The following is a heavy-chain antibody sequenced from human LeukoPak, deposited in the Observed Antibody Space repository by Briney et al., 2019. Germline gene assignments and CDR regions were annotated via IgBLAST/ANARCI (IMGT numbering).Heavy chain of an antibody. J-gene: IGHJ6*02. Sequence: PSETLSLTCTVSGGSINSYYWSWIRQPPGKGLEWIGYIYYSGSTNYNPSLKSRVTISVDTSKNQFSLKLSSVTAADTAVYYCARDIGDGYYYYGMDVWGQGTTVTVSS. CDR2: IYYSGST. CDR3: ARDIGDGYYYYGMDV. V-gene: IGHV4-59*12. D-gene: IGHD1-26*01. CDR1: GGSINSYY.